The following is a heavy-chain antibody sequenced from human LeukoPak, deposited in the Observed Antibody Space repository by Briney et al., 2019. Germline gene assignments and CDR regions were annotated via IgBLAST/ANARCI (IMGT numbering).Heavy chain of an antibody. CDR3: ARSPVAGVGAWFDP. V-gene: IGHV4-34*01. D-gene: IGHD6-19*01. Sequence: PSETLSLTCAVYGGSFSGYYWSWIRQPPGKGLGWIGEINHSGSTNYNPSLKSRVTISVDTSKNQFSLKLSSVTAADTAVYYCARSPVAGVGAWFDPWGQGTLVTVSS. CDR1: GGSFSGYY. CDR2: INHSGST. J-gene: IGHJ5*02.